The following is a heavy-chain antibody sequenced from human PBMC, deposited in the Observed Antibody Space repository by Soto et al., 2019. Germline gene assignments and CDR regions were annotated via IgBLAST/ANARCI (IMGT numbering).Heavy chain of an antibody. V-gene: IGHV3-23*01. Sequence: EVQLLESGGGLVQPGGSLRLSCVASGFSFSGFAMSWVRQAPGKGLVWVSSITGTGVSIYYADSVRGRFTISRDNSKNTLYLAMSRLGAEDTGRYFCAKDPIPYSSSYGLDPRGRGAPVTVSS. D-gene: IGHD6-6*01. J-gene: IGHJ5*02. CDR3: AKDPIPYSSSYGLDP. CDR2: ITGTGVSI. CDR1: GFSFSGFA.